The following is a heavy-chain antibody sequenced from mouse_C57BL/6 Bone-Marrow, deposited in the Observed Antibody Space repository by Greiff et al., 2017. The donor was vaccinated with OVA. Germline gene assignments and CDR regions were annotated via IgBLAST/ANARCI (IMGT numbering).Heavy chain of an antibody. CDR1: GYTFTSYW. CDR2: IYPGSGST. CDR3: ARWLLPYAMDY. V-gene: IGHV1-55*01. Sequence: QVQLQQPGAELVKPGASVKMSCKASGYTFTSYWITWVKQRPGQGLEWIGDIYPGSGSTNYNEKFKSKATLTVDKSSSTAYMQLSSLTSEDSAVYYCARWLLPYAMDYWGQGTSVTVSS. D-gene: IGHD2-3*01. J-gene: IGHJ4*01.